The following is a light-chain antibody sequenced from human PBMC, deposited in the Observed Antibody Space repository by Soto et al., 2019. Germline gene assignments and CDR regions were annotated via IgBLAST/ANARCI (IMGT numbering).Light chain of an antibody. CDR2: AIA. CDR3: QQSTSAVPIT. Sequence: DVQMTQSPSSLSASVGDRVTISCRASQYIGDSLNWYQQKPGQPPKLLIYAIASLQSGVPSRFSGSGSGTEVTLTINNVQPEDFATYWCQQSTSAVPITFGQGTRLEIK. J-gene: IGKJ5*01. V-gene: IGKV1-39*01. CDR1: QYIGDS.